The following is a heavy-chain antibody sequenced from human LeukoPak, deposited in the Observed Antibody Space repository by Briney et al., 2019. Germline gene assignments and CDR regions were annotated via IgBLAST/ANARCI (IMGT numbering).Heavy chain of an antibody. V-gene: IGHV1-2*02. CDR1: GYTFTCYY. CDR3: ARVKGVLLWFGESYDY. J-gene: IGHJ4*02. D-gene: IGHD3-10*01. Sequence: ASVKVSCKASGYTFTCYYMHWVRQAPGQGLEWMGWINPNSGGTNYAQKFQGRVTMTRDTSISTAYMELSRLRSDDTAVYYCARVKGVLLWFGESYDYWGQGTLVTVSS. CDR2: INPNSGGT.